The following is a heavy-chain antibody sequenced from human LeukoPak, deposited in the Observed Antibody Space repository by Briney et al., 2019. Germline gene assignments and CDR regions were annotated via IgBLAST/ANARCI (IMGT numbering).Heavy chain of an antibody. D-gene: IGHD2-2*01. CDR3: ARGDVVVPAADYYYYGMDV. J-gene: IGHJ6*02. CDR2: IWFDGSNK. V-gene: IGHV3-33*01. Sequence: AGGSLRVSWAGSGFTFSSHGMQWGGPAPGKGLGGVAVIWFDGSNKYYADSVKGRVTISRDNSKNTLYLQMNSLRAEDPAVYYCARGDVVVPAADYYYYGMDVWGQGPTVTVSS. CDR1: GFTFSSHG.